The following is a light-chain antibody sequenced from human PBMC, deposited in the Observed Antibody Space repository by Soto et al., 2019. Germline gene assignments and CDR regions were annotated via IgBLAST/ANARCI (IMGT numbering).Light chain of an antibody. CDR3: CAYASSDTFIV. CDR2: EVS. J-gene: IGLJ1*01. Sequence: QSALTQPASVSGSPGQSITISCTGTSSDIGSYNLVSWYQQHPGKAPKLMIYEVSKRPSGISNRFSGSKSGNTASLTISGLQAEDEADYYCCAYASSDTFIVFGTVTKVTVL. V-gene: IGLV2-23*02. CDR1: SSDIGSYNL.